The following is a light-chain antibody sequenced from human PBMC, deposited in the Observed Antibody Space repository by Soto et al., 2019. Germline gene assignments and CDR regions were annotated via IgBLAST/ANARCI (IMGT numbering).Light chain of an antibody. J-gene: IGKJ2*01. CDR3: MQALQTPEYT. CDR2: LGS. V-gene: IGKV2-28*01. Sequence: DIVMTKSPLSLPFTPGKPASISSRSIQSLLHSNGYSNWDWYLQKPGQSPQLLIYLGSNRASGVPDRFSGSGSGTDFTLKISRVEAEDVGVYYCMQALQTPEYTFGQGTKLEIK. CDR1: QSLLHSNGYSN.